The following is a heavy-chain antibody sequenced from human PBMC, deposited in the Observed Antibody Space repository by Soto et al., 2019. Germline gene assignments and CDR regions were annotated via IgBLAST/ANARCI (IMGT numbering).Heavy chain of an antibody. D-gene: IGHD2-15*01. CDR2: ISAYNGNT. Sequence: ASVKVSCKASGYTFTSYGISWVRQAPGQGLEWMGWISAYNGNTNYAQKLQGRVTMTTDTSTSTAYMELRSLRSDDTAVYYCAREGSKGEEWWSVHWFDPWGKGTLVTVSS. CDR1: GYTFTSYG. J-gene: IGHJ5*02. V-gene: IGHV1-18*01. CDR3: AREGSKGEEWWSVHWFDP.